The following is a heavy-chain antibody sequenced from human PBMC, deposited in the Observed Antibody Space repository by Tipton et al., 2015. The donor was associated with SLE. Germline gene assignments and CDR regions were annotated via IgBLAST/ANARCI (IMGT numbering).Heavy chain of an antibody. CDR2: IYYSGST. V-gene: IGHV4-31*03. CDR1: GGSISSSGYY. J-gene: IGHJ4*02. Sequence: PGLVKPSETLSLTCSVSGGSISSSGYYWSWLRQQPGKGLEWIGYIYYSGSTYYNPSLESRVTISLDSSKNQFSLKVTSVTAADSAVYYCTRDVVYGAGRGYPQYWGQGTLVTVSS. CDR3: TRDVVYGAGRGYPQY. D-gene: IGHD3-10*01.